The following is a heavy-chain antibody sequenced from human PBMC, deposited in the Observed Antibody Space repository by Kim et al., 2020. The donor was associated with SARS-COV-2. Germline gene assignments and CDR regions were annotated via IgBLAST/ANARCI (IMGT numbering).Heavy chain of an antibody. D-gene: IGHD1-1*01. CDR2: IIPIFGTA. CDR3: ARRAKLWVASVQLERAWYYYGMDV. CDR1: GGTFSSYA. V-gene: IGHV1-69*13. J-gene: IGHJ6*02. Sequence: SVKVSCKASGGTFSSYAISWVRQAPGQGLEWMGGIIPIFGTANYAQKFQGRVTITADESTSTAYMELSSLRSEDTAVYYCARRAKLWVASVQLERAWYYYGMDVWGQGTTVTVSS.